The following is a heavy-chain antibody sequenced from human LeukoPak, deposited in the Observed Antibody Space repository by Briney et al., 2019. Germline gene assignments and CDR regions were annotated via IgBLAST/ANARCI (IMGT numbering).Heavy chain of an antibody. CDR3: AREYYYDFTQTFSAFDI. Sequence: PGGSLRLSCAASGFTVSSNYMSWVRQAPGKGLEWVSVIYSGGSTYYADSVKGRFTISRDNSKNTLYLQMNSLRAEDTAVYYCAREYYYDFTQTFSAFDIWGQGTMVTVSS. D-gene: IGHD3-22*01. V-gene: IGHV3-53*01. CDR1: GFTVSSNY. J-gene: IGHJ3*02. CDR2: IYSGGST.